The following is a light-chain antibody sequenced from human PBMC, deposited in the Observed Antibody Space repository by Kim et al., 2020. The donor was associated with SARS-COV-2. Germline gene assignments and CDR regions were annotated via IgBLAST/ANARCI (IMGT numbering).Light chain of an antibody. CDR3: QQFNSYSWT. J-gene: IGKJ1*01. CDR2: EAS. CDR1: QNISRW. V-gene: IGKV1-5*03. Sequence: ASVGDRFTITCRASQNISRWLAWYQQKPRKAPKLLIYEASRLEIWVPSRFSGSGSGTEFTLTINSLQPDDFATYYCQQFNSYSWTFGQGTKVDIK.